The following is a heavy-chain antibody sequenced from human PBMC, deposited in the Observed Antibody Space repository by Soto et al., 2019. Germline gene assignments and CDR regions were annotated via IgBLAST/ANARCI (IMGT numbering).Heavy chain of an antibody. Sequence: QVQLQESGPGLVKPSQTLSLTCTVSGGSISSGGYYWSWIRQHPGKGLEWIGYIYYSGSTYYNPSLKSRVTISVDTSKNQSSLKLSSVTAAATAVYYCARGRTSRPTPGDYWGQGTLVTVSS. J-gene: IGHJ4*02. CDR1: GGSISSGGYY. CDR3: ARGRTSRPTPGDY. CDR2: IYYSGST. D-gene: IGHD2-2*01. V-gene: IGHV4-31*03.